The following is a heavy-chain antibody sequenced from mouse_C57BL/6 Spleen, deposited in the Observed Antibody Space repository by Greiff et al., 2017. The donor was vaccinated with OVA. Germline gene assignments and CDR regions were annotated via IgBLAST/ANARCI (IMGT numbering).Heavy chain of an antibody. CDR3: TRRGNYGNYFDY. CDR1: GYTFTDYE. V-gene: IGHV1-15*01. CDR2: IDPETGGT. D-gene: IGHD2-1*01. Sequence: QVQLKESGAELVRPGASVTLSCKASGYTFTDYEMHWVKQTPVHGLEWIGAIDPETGGTAYNQKFKGKAILTADKSSSTAYMELRSLTSEDSAVYYCTRRGNYGNYFDYWGQGTTLTVSS. J-gene: IGHJ2*01.